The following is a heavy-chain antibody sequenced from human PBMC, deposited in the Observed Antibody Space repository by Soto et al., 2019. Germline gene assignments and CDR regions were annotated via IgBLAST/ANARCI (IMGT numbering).Heavy chain of an antibody. CDR1: GGTFSSYT. J-gene: IGHJ4*02. CDR3: ARHYGDYNGGY. Sequence: QVQLVQSGAEVTKPGSSVKVSCKASGGTFSSYTINWVRQAPGQGLEWMGRIIPILGIANYAQKFQGRVTITADKSTSTAYMELSSLRSEDTAVYYCARHYGDYNGGYWGQGTLGTVSS. D-gene: IGHD4-17*01. V-gene: IGHV1-69*02. CDR2: IIPILGIA.